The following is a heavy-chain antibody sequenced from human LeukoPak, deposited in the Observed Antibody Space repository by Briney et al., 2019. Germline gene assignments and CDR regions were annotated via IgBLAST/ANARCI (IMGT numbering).Heavy chain of an antibody. CDR3: AKFKTVGTTHGYASYFDY. CDR1: EFTFSSYG. Sequence: PGGSLRLSCAASEFTFSSYGMSWVRQAPGKGLERVSGITDSGGRTYYADSVKGRFTISRDNSKNTLYLQIDSLRAEDTAVYYCAKFKTVGTTHGYASYFDYWGQGTLVTVSS. V-gene: IGHV3-23*01. CDR2: ITDSGGRT. D-gene: IGHD5-12*01. J-gene: IGHJ4*02.